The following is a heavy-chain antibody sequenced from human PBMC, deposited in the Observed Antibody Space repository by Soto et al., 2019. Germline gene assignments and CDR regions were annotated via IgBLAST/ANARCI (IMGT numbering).Heavy chain of an antibody. CDR1: GFTFRSYV. J-gene: IGHJ1*01. CDR3: ARWGTTGGLDV. CDR2: TSYDGSDK. Sequence: QVQLVESGGGVVQPGTSLRVSCVGSGFTFRSYVMHWVRQAPGKGLEWVALTSYDGSDKYYDDSVRGRFTISRDNSRNTVDLQTDSLRLEDTALYYCARWGTTGGLDVWGQGTLVSVSS. D-gene: IGHD3-16*01. V-gene: IGHV3-30*19.